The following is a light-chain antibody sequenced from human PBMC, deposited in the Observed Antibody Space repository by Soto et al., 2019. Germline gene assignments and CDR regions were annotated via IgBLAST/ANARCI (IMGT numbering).Light chain of an antibody. CDR1: QSVSSRW. V-gene: IGKV3-20*01. Sequence: EIVLTQSPGTLSLSPGEGATLSCRASQSVSSRWLVWYQQKPGQAPRLLIYGASSTAPSIPDRFSGSGSGTEFTHTISILEPEDFAVYYCPQYGSSPNTFGQGTKVEMK. CDR2: GAS. CDR3: PQYGSSPNT. J-gene: IGKJ2*01.